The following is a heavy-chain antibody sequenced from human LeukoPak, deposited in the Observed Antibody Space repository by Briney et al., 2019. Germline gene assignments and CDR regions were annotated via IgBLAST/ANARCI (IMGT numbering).Heavy chain of an antibody. CDR2: IYSGGST. V-gene: IGHV3-66*01. CDR3: ARGVWLDY. CDR1: GFTFSSYG. D-gene: IGHD3-10*01. J-gene: IGHJ4*02. Sequence: GGSLRLSCAASGFTFSSYGMTWVRQAPGKGLEWVSIIYSGGSTYYADSVKGRFTISRDNSKNTLYLQMNSLRAEDTAVYYCARGVWLDYWGQGTLVTVSS.